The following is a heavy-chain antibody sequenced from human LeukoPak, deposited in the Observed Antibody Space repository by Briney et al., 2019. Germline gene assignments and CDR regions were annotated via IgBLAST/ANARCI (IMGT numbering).Heavy chain of an antibody. D-gene: IGHD3-22*01. V-gene: IGHV4-39*07. J-gene: IGHJ4*02. CDR2: IYYSGST. CDR1: GGSISSSSYY. CDR3: ARDPTYYYDSSGPGVDY. Sequence: SETLSLTCTVSGGSISSSSYYWGWIRQPPGKGLEWIESIYYSGSTYYNPSLKSRVTISVDTSKNQFSLKLSSVTAADTAVYYCARDPTYYYDSSGPGVDYWGQGTLVTVSS.